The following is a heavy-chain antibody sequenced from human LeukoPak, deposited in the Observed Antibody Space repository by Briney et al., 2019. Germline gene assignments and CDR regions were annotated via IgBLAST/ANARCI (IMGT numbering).Heavy chain of an antibody. Sequence: PERSLRLSCAASGFTFSTYAMHWVRQAPGRGLEWDSLISSDGNTEYYTDSVKGRFTVSRDDSKSTLYLQMNSLRAEDTAVYYCARYGSDRVPAAMNNGGGTFDYWGQGTLVTVSS. CDR1: GFTFSTYA. CDR3: ARYGSDRVPAAMNNGGGTFDY. CDR2: ISSDGNTE. J-gene: IGHJ4*02. V-gene: IGHV3-30-3*01. D-gene: IGHD2-2*01.